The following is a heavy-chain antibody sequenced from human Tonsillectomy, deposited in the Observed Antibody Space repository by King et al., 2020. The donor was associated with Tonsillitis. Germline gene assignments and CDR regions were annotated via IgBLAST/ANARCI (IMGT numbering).Heavy chain of an antibody. CDR3: AVRPQEGGYTYVGDY. CDR2: INSDGSST. CDR1: GFTFSSYW. J-gene: IGHJ4*02. D-gene: IGHD5-18*01. Sequence: VQLVESGGGLVQPGGSLRLSCASSGFTFSSYWMHWVRQAPGKGLVWVSLINSDGSSTSYSDSVTGRFTISRDNAKNTLYLQMSSLRAEDTAVYYCAVRPQEGGYTYVGDYWGQGTLVTVSS. V-gene: IGHV3-74*01.